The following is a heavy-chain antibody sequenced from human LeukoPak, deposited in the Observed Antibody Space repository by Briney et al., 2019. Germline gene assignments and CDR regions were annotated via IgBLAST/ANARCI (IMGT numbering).Heavy chain of an antibody. Sequence: SETLSLTCTVSGGSISSGDYYRSWIRQPPGKGLEWIGYIYYSGSTYYNPSLKSRVTISVDTSKNQFSLKLSSVTAADTAVYYCASLSGDYGSGFFDYWGQGTLVTVSS. J-gene: IGHJ4*02. D-gene: IGHD4-17*01. V-gene: IGHV4-30-4*08. CDR1: GGSISSGDYY. CDR2: IYYSGST. CDR3: ASLSGDYGSGFFDY.